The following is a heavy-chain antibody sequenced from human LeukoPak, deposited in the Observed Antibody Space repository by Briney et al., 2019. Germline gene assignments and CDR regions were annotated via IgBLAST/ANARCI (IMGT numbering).Heavy chain of an antibody. CDR3: ARGGLGSAFDN. V-gene: IGHV3-23*01. J-gene: IGHJ4*02. D-gene: IGHD6-19*01. CDR2: ISGSGGST. Sequence: GGSLRLSCAASGFTFSSYALTWVRQAPGEGLECDSGISGSGGSTYYADSLKGRFTISRDNSKNTLYLQINSLRADDTAVFYCARGGLGSAFDNWGQGTLVTVSS. CDR1: GFTFSSYA.